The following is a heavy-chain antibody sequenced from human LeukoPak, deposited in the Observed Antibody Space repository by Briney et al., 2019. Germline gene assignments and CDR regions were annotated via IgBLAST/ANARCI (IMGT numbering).Heavy chain of an antibody. Sequence: SETLSLTCTVSGGSISSYYWSWIRQPPGKGLEWIGYIHYSGSTNYNPSLKSRVTISVDTPKNQFSLKLSSVTAADTAVYYCARVGSAIYYYYGMDVWGQGTTVTVSS. CDR2: IHYSGST. CDR3: ARVGSAIYYYYGMDV. J-gene: IGHJ6*02. V-gene: IGHV4-59*01. CDR1: GGSISSYY. D-gene: IGHD3-10*01.